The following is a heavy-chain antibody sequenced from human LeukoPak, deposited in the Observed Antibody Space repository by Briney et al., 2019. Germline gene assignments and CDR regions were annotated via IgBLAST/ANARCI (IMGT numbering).Heavy chain of an antibody. CDR2: FDPEIDES. CDR3: AVHSGDGLDH. CDR1: GSALADLT. Sequence: ASVKVSCKVSGSALADLTMNWVRQAPGKGLEWMGGFDPEIDESIYVQKLQGRVTMTEDISRDTAYMELSNVTSEDTAVYYCAVHSGDGLDHWGQGTLVTVSS. V-gene: IGHV1-24*01. J-gene: IGHJ4*02. D-gene: IGHD7-27*01.